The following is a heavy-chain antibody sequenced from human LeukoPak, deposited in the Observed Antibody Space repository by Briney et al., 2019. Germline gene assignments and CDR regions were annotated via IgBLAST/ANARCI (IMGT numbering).Heavy chain of an antibody. J-gene: IGHJ4*02. Sequence: GGTLGLLQASSGFTFRSYSMKWVRGARARALGGVSYNSSSRSTIYYADSVKGRFTISRDNAKNTLYLQMNSLRAEDTAVYYCARGLQLVLLVFDYWGQGTLVTASS. D-gene: IGHD6-13*01. V-gene: IGHV3-48*01. CDR3: ARGLQLVLLVFDY. CDR2: NSSSRSTI. CDR1: GFTFRSYS.